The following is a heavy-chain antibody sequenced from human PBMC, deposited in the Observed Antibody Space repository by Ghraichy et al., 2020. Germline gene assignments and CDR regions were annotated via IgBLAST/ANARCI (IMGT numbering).Heavy chain of an antibody. CDR1: GFTVSSNY. CDR2: IYSGGST. Sequence: GGSLRLSCAASGFTVSSNYMSWVRQAPGKGLEWVSVIYSGGSTYYADSVKGRFTISRDNSKNTLYLQMNSLRAEDTAVYYCARGGGKLPKYYFDYWGQGTLVTVSS. CDR3: ARGGGKLPKYYFDY. J-gene: IGHJ4*02. V-gene: IGHV3-53*01. D-gene: IGHD2-15*01.